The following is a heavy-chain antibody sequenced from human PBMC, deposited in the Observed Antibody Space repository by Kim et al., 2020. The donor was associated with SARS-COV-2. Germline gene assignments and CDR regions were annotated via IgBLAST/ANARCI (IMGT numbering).Heavy chain of an antibody. CDR3: ARGVSGSSWYLDYFDY. CDR1: GYTFTSYA. J-gene: IGHJ4*02. CDR2: INTNTGNP. D-gene: IGHD6-13*01. V-gene: IGHV7-4-1*02. Sequence: ASVKVSCKASGYTFTSYAMNWVRQAPGQGLEWMGWINTNTGNPTYAQGFTGRFVFSLDTSVSTAYLQISSLKAEDTAVYYCARGVSGSSWYLDYFDYWGQGTLVTVSS.